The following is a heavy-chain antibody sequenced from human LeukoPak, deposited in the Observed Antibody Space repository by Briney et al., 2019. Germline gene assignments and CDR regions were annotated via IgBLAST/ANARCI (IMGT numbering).Heavy chain of an antibody. CDR1: GFTFSSYA. CDR2: ISGSGGST. J-gene: IGHJ4*02. V-gene: IGHV3-23*01. D-gene: IGHD1-26*01. Sequence: PGGSLRLSCAASGFTFSSYAMSWVRQAPGKGLEWVSAISGSGGSTYYADSVKGRFTISRDHSKNTLYLQMNSLRAEDTAVYYCAKGRSIVGATRVDYWGQGTLVTVSS. CDR3: AKGRSIVGATRVDY.